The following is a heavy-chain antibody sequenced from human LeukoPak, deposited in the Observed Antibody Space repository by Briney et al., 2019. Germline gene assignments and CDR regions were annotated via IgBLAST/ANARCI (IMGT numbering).Heavy chain of an antibody. D-gene: IGHD5-18*01. CDR3: ARTEESGYSYVYFGYYYYMDV. CDR1: GGSISGCY. J-gene: IGHJ6*03. CDR2: IYYSGST. V-gene: IGHV4-59*01. Sequence: SETLSLTCTVSGGSISGCYWSWIRQPPGKGLEWIGYIYYSGSTSYNSSLKSRVTISVDTSKNQFSLKLSSVTAADTAVYYCARTEESGYSYVYFGYYYYMDVWGKGTTVTVSS.